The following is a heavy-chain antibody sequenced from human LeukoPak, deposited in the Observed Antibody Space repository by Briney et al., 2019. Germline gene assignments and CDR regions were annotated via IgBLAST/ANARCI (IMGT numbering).Heavy chain of an antibody. CDR1: GFTFSSYS. Sequence: GGSLRLSCAASGFTFSSYSMNWVRQAPGKGLEWVSSISSSSSYIYYADSVEGRFTISRDNAKNSLYLQMNSLRAEDTAVYYCAGTAMVSFDPWGQGTLVTVSS. CDR2: ISSSSSYI. D-gene: IGHD5-18*01. CDR3: AGTAMVSFDP. V-gene: IGHV3-21*01. J-gene: IGHJ5*02.